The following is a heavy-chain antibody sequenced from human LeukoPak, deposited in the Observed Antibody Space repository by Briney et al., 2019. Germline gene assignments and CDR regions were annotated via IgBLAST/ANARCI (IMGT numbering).Heavy chain of an antibody. CDR2: IIPIFGTA. CDR3: ARPLGELSLYGPYYYYYGMDV. CDR1: GGTFSSYA. J-gene: IGHJ6*02. Sequence: SVKVSCKASGGTFSSYAISWVRQAPGQGLEWMGGIIPIFGTANYAQKFQGRVTITADESTSTACMELSSLRSEDTAVYYCARPLGELSLYGPYYYYYGMDVWGQGTTVTVSS. V-gene: IGHV1-69*13. D-gene: IGHD3-16*02.